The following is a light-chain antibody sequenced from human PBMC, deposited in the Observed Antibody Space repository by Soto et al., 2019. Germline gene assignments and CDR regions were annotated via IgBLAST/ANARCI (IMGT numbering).Light chain of an antibody. V-gene: IGKV2-30*02. CDR1: QSLKHSDGNTY. Sequence: DVVMTQSPLSLPVTLGQPASISCRSSQSLKHSDGNTYLNWFQQRPGQSPRRLIYKVSIRDSGVPERFSGSGSVTDFTLTISSVEAEDVGVYYCMQGTHWPPYTFGQGTKVEI. J-gene: IGKJ2*01. CDR3: MQGTHWPPYT. CDR2: KVS.